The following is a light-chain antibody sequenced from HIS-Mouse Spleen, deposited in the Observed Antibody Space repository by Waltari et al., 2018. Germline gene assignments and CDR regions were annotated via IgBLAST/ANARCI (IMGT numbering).Light chain of an antibody. J-gene: IGLJ2*01. CDR1: AVPKKY. CDR2: EDS. V-gene: IGLV3-10*01. Sequence: SYELTQPPSVSVSTGQTARITCSGEAVPKKYAYWYQQKSGQAPVLVIYEDSKRPSGIPERFSGSSSGTMATLTISGAQVEDEADYYCYSTDSSGNHRVFGGGTKLTVL. CDR3: YSTDSSGNHRV.